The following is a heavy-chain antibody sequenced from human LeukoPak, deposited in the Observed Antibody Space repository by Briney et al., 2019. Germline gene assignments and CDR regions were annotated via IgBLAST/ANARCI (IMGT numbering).Heavy chain of an antibody. V-gene: IGHV3-23*01. CDR1: GFTFSSYA. J-gene: IGHJ4*02. CDR2: ISGSGGST. CDR3: AKVAGVSSSHLPDY. Sequence: PPGGSLRLSCAASGFTFSSYAMSWVRQAPGKGLEWVSAISGSGGSTYYADSVKGRFTISRDNSKNTLYLQMNSLRAEDTAVYYCAKVAGVSSSHLPDYWGQGTLVTVSS. D-gene: IGHD6-6*01.